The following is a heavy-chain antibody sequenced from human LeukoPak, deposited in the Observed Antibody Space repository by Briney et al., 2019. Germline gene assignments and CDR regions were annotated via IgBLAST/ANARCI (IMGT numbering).Heavy chain of an antibody. CDR1: GFTFSSYG. CDR2: IWYDGSNK. J-gene: IGHJ6*02. V-gene: IGHV3-33*01. CDR3: ARDSRRGHYYYGMDV. D-gene: IGHD3-16*01. Sequence: GGSLRLSCAASGFTFSSYGVHWVRQAPGKGLEWVAVIWYDGSNKYYADSVKGRFTISRDNSKNTLYLQMNSLRAEDTAVYYCARDSRRGHYYYGMDVWGQGTTVTVSS.